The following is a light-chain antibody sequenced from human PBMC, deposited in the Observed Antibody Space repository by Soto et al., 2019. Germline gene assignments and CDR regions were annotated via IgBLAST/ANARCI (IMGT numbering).Light chain of an antibody. Sequence: QLVLTQPPSVSGAPGQRVTISCTGSSSNIGAGYDVHWYQRIPGTAPKLLIYAGTNRPSGVPDRFSGSKSDTSASLAITGLQAEDEADYYCHSYDSSLSGSVFGGGTKLTVL. CDR1: SSNIGAGYD. J-gene: IGLJ2*01. CDR2: AGT. V-gene: IGLV1-40*01. CDR3: HSYDSSLSGSV.